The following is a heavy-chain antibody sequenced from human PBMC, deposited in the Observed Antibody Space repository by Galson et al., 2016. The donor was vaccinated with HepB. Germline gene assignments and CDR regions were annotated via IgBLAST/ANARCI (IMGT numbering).Heavy chain of an antibody. CDR3: ARHPYAWGRRNWVGFDI. CDR1: GGSVNTSNW. V-gene: IGHV4-4*02. J-gene: IGHJ3*02. Sequence: SETLSLTCAVSGGSVNTSNWWSWLRQSPEKGLEWIAEMYHSGSANYNGALESRVTISVDKSKNEVSLKLRSVTAADTAVYYCARHPYAWGRRNWVGFDIWGQGTVVTVSS. CDR2: MYHSGSA. D-gene: IGHD3-16*01.